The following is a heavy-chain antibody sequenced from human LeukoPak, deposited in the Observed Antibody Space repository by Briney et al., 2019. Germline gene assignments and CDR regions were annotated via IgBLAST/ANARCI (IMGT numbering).Heavy chain of an antibody. V-gene: IGHV4-30-2*01. J-gene: IGHJ3*02. CDR3: ARGFLADDAFDI. CDR2: IYHSGST. Sequence: SETLTLTCTVSGGSISSGGYYWSWIRQPPGKGLEWIGYIYHSGSTYYNPSLKSRVTISVDRSKNQFSLKLSSVTAADTAVYYCARGFLADDAFDIWGQGTMVTVSS. CDR1: GGSISSGGYY.